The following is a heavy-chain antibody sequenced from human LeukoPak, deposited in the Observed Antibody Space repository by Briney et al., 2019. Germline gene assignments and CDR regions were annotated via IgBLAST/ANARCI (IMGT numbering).Heavy chain of an antibody. V-gene: IGHV4-4*07. J-gene: IGHJ6*03. CDR3: ARDPGTMLRGSRRGYDGNYYYMDV. CDR2: IHSSGST. D-gene: IGHD3-10*01. Sequence: SETLSLTCTVSGGSISSYYWSWTRQPAGKGPEWIGHIHSSGSTNYDSSLKSRVTISIDTSKNQFSLKLSSVTAADTAVYYCARDPGTMLRGSRRGYDGNYYYMDVWGKGTTVTISS. CDR1: GGSISSYY.